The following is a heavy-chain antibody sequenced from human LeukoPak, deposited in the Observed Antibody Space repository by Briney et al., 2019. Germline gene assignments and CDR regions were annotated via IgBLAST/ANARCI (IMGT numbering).Heavy chain of an antibody. D-gene: IGHD2-2*01. V-gene: IGHV4-39*01. CDR3: ARFRCSSTSCYYYNYYYGMDV. J-gene: IGHJ6*02. CDR1: GGSISSSSYY. CDR2: IYYSGST. Sequence: SETLSLTCTVSGGSISSSSYYWGWIRQPPGTGLEWIVTIYYSGSTYYNPSLKSRLTISVDTSKNQFSLKLSSVTAADTAVYYCARFRCSSTSCYYYNYYYGMDVWGQGTTVTVSS.